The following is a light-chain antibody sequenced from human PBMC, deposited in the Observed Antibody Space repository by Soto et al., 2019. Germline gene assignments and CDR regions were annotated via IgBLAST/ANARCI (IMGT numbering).Light chain of an antibody. Sequence: DIQMTQSPSTLSASVGDRVTITCRASQSISGWLAWYQQRPGKAPKLLIYDASSLESGVPSRFSGSGSGTEFTLTIGGLQPYDFSPYYCQQSSGYSLFTFGPGTIVDIK. CDR3: QQSSGYSLFT. V-gene: IGKV1-5*01. CDR1: QSISGW. CDR2: DAS. J-gene: IGKJ3*01.